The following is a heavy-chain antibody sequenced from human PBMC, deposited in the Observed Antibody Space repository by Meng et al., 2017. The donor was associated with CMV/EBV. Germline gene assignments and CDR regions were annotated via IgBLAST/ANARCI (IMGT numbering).Heavy chain of an antibody. J-gene: IGHJ4*02. D-gene: IGHD2-2*01. Sequence: GESLKISCAASGFTVSSNYMSWVRQAPGKGLEWVSVIYSGGSTYYADSVKGRFTISRDNSKNTLYLQMNSLRAEDTAVYYCAREGEGRYCSSTRCYFHYWGQGTLVTVSS. CDR2: IYSGGST. V-gene: IGHV3-66*02. CDR3: AREGEGRYCSSTRCYFHY. CDR1: GFTVSSNY.